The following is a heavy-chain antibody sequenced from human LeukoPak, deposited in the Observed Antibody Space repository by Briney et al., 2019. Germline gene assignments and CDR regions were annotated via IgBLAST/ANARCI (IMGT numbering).Heavy chain of an antibody. J-gene: IGHJ4*02. CDR3: ARAPLSAESFDY. CDR2: TYYRSKWYN. V-gene: IGHV6-1*01. CDR1: GDSVSSNSAA. Sequence: SQTLSLTCAISGDSVSSNSAAWNWIRQSPPRGLEWLGRTYYRSKWYNDNAVSVKSRITINPDTSKNQFSLQLNSVTPEDTAVYYCARAPLSAESFDYWGQGTLVTVSS. D-gene: IGHD2/OR15-2a*01.